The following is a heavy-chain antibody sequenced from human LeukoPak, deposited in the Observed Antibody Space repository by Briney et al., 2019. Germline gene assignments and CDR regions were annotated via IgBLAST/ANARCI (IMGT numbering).Heavy chain of an antibody. CDR1: GGSISSGGYS. Sequence: SQTLSLTCAVSGGSISSGGYSWSWIRQPPGKGLEWIGYIYYSGSTYYNPSLKSRVTISVDTSKNQFSLKLSSVTAADTAVYYCARNPPTVVAYSDAFDIWGQGTMVTVSS. CDR3: ARNPPTVVAYSDAFDI. D-gene: IGHD4-23*01. CDR2: IYYSGST. J-gene: IGHJ3*02. V-gene: IGHV4-30-4*07.